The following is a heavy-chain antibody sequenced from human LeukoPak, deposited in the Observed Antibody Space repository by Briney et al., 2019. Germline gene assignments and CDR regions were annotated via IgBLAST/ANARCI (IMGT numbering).Heavy chain of an antibody. CDR1: GFTFSSYE. J-gene: IGHJ6*04. Sequence: GGSLRLSCAASGFTFSSYEMNWLRQAPGKGLEWVSYISSSGSTIYYADSVKGRFTISRDNAKNSLYLQMNSLRAEDTDVYYCAELGITMIGGVWGKGTTVTISS. CDR3: AELGITMIGGV. V-gene: IGHV3-48*03. D-gene: IGHD3-10*02. CDR2: ISSSGSTI.